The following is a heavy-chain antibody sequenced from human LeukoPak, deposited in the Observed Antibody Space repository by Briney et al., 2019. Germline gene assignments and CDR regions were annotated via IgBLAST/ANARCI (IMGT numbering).Heavy chain of an antibody. D-gene: IGHD6-13*01. CDR3: AKEIGAAVGRGFDY. V-gene: IGHV3-30*02. J-gene: IGHJ4*02. Sequence: GRSLRLSCAASGFTFSSYGMHWVRQAPGKGLEWVAFIRFDENNKYYADSVKGRFTISRDNSRNTMYLQMSSLRPEDTAVYYCAKEIGAAVGRGFDYWGQGTLVTVSS. CDR1: GFTFSSYG. CDR2: IRFDENNK.